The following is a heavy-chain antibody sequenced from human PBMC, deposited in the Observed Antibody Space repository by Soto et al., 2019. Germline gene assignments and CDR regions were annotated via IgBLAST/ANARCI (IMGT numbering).Heavy chain of an antibody. J-gene: IGHJ3*02. CDR1: GYTFTRYY. CDR2: INPSGGST. CDR3: ARESPLRNDVFFDAFDI. D-gene: IGHD1-1*01. Sequence: ASVKVCCKASGYTFTRYYMHWVRQAPGQGLEWMGIINPSGGSTSYAQKFQGRVTMTRDTSTSTVYMELSSLRSEDTAVYYCARESPLRNDVFFDAFDIWGQGTMVTVSS. V-gene: IGHV1-46*01.